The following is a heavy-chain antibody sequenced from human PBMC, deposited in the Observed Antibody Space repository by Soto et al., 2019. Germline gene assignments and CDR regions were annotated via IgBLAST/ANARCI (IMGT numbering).Heavy chain of an antibody. V-gene: IGHV1-2*04. Sequence: ASVKVSCKASGYIFTGYYMHWVRQAPGQGLEWMGWINPNSGDTNYTQKFQGWVTMTRDTSISTAYMELSRLRSEDTAVYYCATSRISIAVAGETEYYFDYWGQGTPVTVSS. CDR2: INPNSGDT. CDR3: ATSRISIAVAGETEYYFDY. D-gene: IGHD6-19*01. J-gene: IGHJ4*02. CDR1: GYIFTGYY.